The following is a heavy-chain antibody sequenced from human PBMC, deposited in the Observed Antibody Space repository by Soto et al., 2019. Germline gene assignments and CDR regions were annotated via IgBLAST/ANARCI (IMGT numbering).Heavy chain of an antibody. CDR2: IYYSGST. CDR1: GGSISSYY. CDR3: ARERQMTTAAFDI. V-gene: IGHV4-59*01. J-gene: IGHJ3*02. D-gene: IGHD4-4*01. Sequence: SETLSLTCTVSGGSISSYYWSWIRQPPGKGLEWIGYIYYSGSTNYNPSLKSRVTISVDTSKNQFSLKLSSVTAADTAVYYCARERQMTTAAFDIWGQGTMVTVSS.